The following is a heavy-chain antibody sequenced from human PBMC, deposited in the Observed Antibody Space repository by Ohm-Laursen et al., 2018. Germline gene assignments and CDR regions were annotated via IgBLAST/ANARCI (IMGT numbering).Heavy chain of an antibody. D-gene: IGHD3-10*01. V-gene: IGHV4-59*01. J-gene: IGHJ4*02. CDR1: GGSMNTYY. CDR3: ARGDYGCFDY. Sequence: SQTLSLTWTVSGGSMNTYYWSWIRQPPGKGLEWIGYMYYSGSTKYNPSLKSRVTISVDTSKNQFSLKLSSVTAADTAVYYCARGDYGCFDYWGQGILVTVSS. CDR2: MYYSGST.